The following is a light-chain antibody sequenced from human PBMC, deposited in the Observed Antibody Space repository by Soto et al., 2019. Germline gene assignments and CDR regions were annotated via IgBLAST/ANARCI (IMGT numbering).Light chain of an antibody. CDR1: SSDVGGYNF. CDR2: GVS. J-gene: IGLJ1*01. CDR3: TSDTSTSSYV. Sequence: QSALTQPASVSGPPGQSITISCTGTSSDVGGYNFVSWYQQHPGKAPKLMIYGVSNRPSGVSNRLSVSTSGNTASLTISGLQAEYYADYYCTSDTSTSSYVFGAGTKVTVL. V-gene: IGLV2-14*01.